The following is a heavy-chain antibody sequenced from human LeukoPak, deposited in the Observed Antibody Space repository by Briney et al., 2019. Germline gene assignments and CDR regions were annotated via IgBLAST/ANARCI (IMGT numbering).Heavy chain of an antibody. CDR3: ASGGYCSSTSCYPNWFNP. V-gene: IGHV4-59*01. Sequence: SETLSLTCTVSGGSISDYYWSWIRQPPGKGREWIGYIYYSGSTNYSPSLKSRVTISVDTSKNQFSLKLSSVTAADTAVYYCASGGYCSSTSCYPNWFNPWGQGTLVTVSS. CDR2: IYYSGST. J-gene: IGHJ5*02. CDR1: GGSISDYY. D-gene: IGHD2-2*01.